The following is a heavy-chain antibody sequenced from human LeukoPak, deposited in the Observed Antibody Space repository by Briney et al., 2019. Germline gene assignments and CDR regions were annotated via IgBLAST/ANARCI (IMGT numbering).Heavy chain of an antibody. D-gene: IGHD1-26*01. J-gene: IGHJ4*02. CDR1: GFTFSSYS. CDR2: ISSSSSYI. CDR3: ARVRWELRLDTPSDY. V-gene: IGHV3-21*01. Sequence: GGSLRLSCAASGFTFSSYSMNWVRQAPGKGLEWVSSISSSSSYIYYADSVKGRFTISRDNAKNSLYLQMNSLRAEDTAVYYCARVRWELRLDTPSDYWGQGTLVTVSS.